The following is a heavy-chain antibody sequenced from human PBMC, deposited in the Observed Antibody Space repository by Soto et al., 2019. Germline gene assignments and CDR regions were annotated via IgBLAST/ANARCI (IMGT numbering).Heavy chain of an antibody. CDR1: GFTFSSYA. CDR2: ISGSGGST. V-gene: IGHV3-23*01. D-gene: IGHD2-21*01. J-gene: IGHJ4*02. CDR3: AKDPTGQLRWGYYDY. Sequence: EVQLLESGGGLVQPGGSLRLSCAASGFTFSSYAMSWVRQAPGKGLEWVSAISGSGGSTYYADSVKGRFTISRDNSKNTLYLQRNSLRAEDTAVYYCAKDPTGQLRWGYYDYWGQGTLVTVSS.